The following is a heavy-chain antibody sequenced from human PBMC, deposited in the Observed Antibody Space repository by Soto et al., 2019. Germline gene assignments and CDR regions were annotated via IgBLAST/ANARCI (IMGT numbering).Heavy chain of an antibody. J-gene: IGHJ5*02. D-gene: IGHD6-19*01. Sequence: SETLSLTCAVYGGSFSGYYWSWIRQPPGKGLEWIGEINHSGSTNYNPSLKSRVTISVDTSKNQFSLKLSSVTAADTAVYYCARNPWSGWSGDWFDPWGQGTLVTGLL. CDR3: ARNPWSGWSGDWFDP. CDR1: GGSFSGYY. CDR2: INHSGST. V-gene: IGHV4-34*01.